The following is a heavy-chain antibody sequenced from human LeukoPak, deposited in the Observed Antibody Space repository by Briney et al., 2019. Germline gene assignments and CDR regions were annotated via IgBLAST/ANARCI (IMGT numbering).Heavy chain of an antibody. V-gene: IGHV3-74*01. CDR3: ARDVYYYDSSGHLDY. CDR2: INSDGSTT. J-gene: IGHJ4*02. D-gene: IGHD3-22*01. Sequence: PGGSLRLSCAASGFTFRSYWMHWVRQTPGKGLVWVSRINSDGSTTTYADSVKGRFTISRDNSKNTLYLQMNSLRAEDTAVYYCARDVYYYDSSGHLDYWGQGTLVTVSS. CDR1: GFTFRSYW.